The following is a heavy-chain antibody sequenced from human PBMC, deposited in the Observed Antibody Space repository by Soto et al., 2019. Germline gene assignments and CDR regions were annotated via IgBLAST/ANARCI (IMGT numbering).Heavy chain of an antibody. J-gene: IGHJ3*02. CDR2: ISGSGGST. V-gene: IGHV3-23*01. CDR1: VFAFSSYA. CDR3: AKDDQYSSGWHRDAFDI. Sequence: GGSLRLSCAASVFAFSSYAMSWACPATGKALDWVSAISGSGGSTYYADSGKGRFTISRDNYNNTLYLQINSLRAEDTAVNYCAKDDQYSSGWHRDAFDIWGQGTMVT. D-gene: IGHD6-19*01.